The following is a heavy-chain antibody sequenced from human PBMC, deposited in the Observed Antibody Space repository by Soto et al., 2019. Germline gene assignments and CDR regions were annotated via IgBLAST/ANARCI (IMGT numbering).Heavy chain of an antibody. V-gene: IGHV3-23*01. D-gene: IGHD5-12*01. J-gene: IGHJ6*02. CDR1: GFTFSSYA. Sequence: GGSLRLSCAASGFTFSSYAMSWVRQAPGKGLEWVSAISGSGGSTYYADSAKGRFTISRDNSKNTLYLQMNSLRAEDTAVYYCAKDQGGGGYDLSYYYYYGMDVWGQGTTVTVSS. CDR3: AKDQGGGGYDLSYYYYYGMDV. CDR2: ISGSGGST.